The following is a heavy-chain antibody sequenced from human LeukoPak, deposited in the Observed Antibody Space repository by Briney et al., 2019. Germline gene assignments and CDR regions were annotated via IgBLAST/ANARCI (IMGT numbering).Heavy chain of an antibody. CDR1: GFTVSSNY. J-gene: IGHJ6*02. Sequence: GGSLRLSCGASGFTVSSNYMSWVRQAPGKGLEWVSVIYSGGSTYYADSVKGRFTISRDNSKNTLYLQMNSLRAEDTAVYYCAREGSGNGYYYYGMDVWGQGTTVTVSS. V-gene: IGHV3-66*01. CDR2: IYSGGST. CDR3: AREGSGNGYYYYGMDV. D-gene: IGHD4-23*01.